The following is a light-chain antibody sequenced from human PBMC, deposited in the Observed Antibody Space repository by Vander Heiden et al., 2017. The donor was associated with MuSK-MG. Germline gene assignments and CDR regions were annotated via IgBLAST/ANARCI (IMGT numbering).Light chain of an antibody. CDR1: SSDVGSYNL. J-gene: IGLJ3*02. CDR3: CSYAGSSTCEGV. CDR2: EVS. V-gene: IGLV2-23*02. Sequence: QSALTQPASVSGSPGQSITISCTGTSSDVGSYNLVSWYQQHPGKAPKLMIYEVSKRPSGGTNRFSGSKSGNTASLTISGLQAEDEADYYCCSYAGSSTCEGVFGGGTKLTVL.